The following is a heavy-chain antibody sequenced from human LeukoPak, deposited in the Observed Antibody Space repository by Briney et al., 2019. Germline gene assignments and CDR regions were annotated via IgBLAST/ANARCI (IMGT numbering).Heavy chain of an antibody. V-gene: IGHV3-66*01. CDR3: ARGGIAAAGTVNDY. CDR2: IYSGGST. D-gene: IGHD6-25*01. Sequence: GGALRLSCAASGFTVSNTYMSGVRQAPGKGREWVSIIYSGGSTYYADSVKDRFTISRDNSQNTLYLQMNSLRAEDTAVYYCARGGIAAAGTVNDYWGQGTLVTVSS. J-gene: IGHJ4*02. CDR1: GFTVSNTY.